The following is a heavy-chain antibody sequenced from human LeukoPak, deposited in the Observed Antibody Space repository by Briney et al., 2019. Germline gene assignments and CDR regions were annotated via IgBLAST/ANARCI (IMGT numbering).Heavy chain of an antibody. CDR2: IYYSGST. Sequence: TSETLSLTCTVSGGSISSYYWSWLRQPPGKGLEWIGYIYYSGSTNYNPSLKSRVTISVDTSKNQFSLKLSSVTAADTAVYYCAAGELDAFDIWGQGTMVTVSS. J-gene: IGHJ3*02. V-gene: IGHV4-59*01. D-gene: IGHD3-16*01. CDR1: GGSISSYY. CDR3: AAGELDAFDI.